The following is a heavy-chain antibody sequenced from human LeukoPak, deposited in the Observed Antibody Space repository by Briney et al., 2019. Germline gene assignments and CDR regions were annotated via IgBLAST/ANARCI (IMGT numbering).Heavy chain of an antibody. CDR1: GFTFSSYA. CDR3: AISSPRRYGMDV. V-gene: IGHV3-23*01. J-gene: IGHJ6*02. CDR2: ISGSGGST. Sequence: GGSLRLSCAAFGFTFSSYAMSWVRQAPGKGLEWVSAISGSGGSTYYADSVKGRFTISRDNSKNTLYLQMNSLRAEDTAVYYCAISSPRRYGMDVWGQGTTVTVSS.